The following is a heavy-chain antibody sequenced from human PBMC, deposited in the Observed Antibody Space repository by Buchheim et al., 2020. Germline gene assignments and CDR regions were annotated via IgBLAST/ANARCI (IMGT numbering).Heavy chain of an antibody. CDR3: ARDAYYFDS. D-gene: IGHD3-16*01. CDR2: IAYSVAT. V-gene: IGHV4-31*03. J-gene: IGHJ4*02. CDR1: GGSISGGGDY. Sequence: QVQLQESGPGLVKPSQTLSLTCTVSGGSISGGGDYWTWIRQHPGKGLEWIGYIAYSVATYYNPSLKGRVIMSVDTSTNHFSLKLTSVTAADTAVYYCARDAYYFDSWGQGTL.